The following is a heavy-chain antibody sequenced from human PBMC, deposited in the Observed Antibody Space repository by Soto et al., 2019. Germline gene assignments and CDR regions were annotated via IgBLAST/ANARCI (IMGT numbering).Heavy chain of an antibody. Sequence: QVQLVQSGAEVKEPGTSVKVSCKASGGAFSTSSFVWVRQGPGQGLEWMGGIIPIFGKTNVAPKFRDRITFTADESTRTGYVDMSGLISEDTAIYYCARDVMRSNGGASWGEGTLVPVAS. CDR3: ARDVMRSNGGAS. D-gene: IGHD2-8*01. V-gene: IGHV1-69*01. J-gene: IGHJ5*02. CDR2: IIPIFGKT. CDR1: GGAFSTSS.